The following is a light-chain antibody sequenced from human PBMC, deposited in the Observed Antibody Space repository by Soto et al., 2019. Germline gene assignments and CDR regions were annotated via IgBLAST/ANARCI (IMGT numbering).Light chain of an antibody. J-gene: IGLJ3*02. Sequence: QSVLTQPPSVSGAPGQRVTISCTESRSNIGAGYDVHWYQQLPGTAPKLLIYANSNRPSGVPDRFSGPKSGASASRAITGLQAEDEADYSCQSYDSSLSACVFGGGTKLTVL. V-gene: IGLV1-40*01. CDR2: ANS. CDR1: RSNIGAGYD. CDR3: QSYDSSLSACV.